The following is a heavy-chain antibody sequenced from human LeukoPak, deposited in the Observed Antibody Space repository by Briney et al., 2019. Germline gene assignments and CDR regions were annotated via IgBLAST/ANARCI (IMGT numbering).Heavy chain of an antibody. V-gene: IGHV4-59*01. Sequence: SETLSLTCTVSGYSISSSYYWSWIRQPPGKGLEWIGYIYYSGSTNYNPSLKSRVTISVDTSKNQFSLKLSSVTAADTAVYYCAAFRDGYNWHLDYWGQGTLVTVSS. J-gene: IGHJ4*02. CDR3: AAFRDGYNWHLDY. CDR1: GYSISSSYY. D-gene: IGHD5-24*01. CDR2: IYYSGST.